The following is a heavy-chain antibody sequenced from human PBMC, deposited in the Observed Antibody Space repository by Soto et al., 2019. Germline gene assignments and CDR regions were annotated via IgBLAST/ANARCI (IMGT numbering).Heavy chain of an antibody. D-gene: IGHD3-10*01. CDR3: ARDNYGSGSYYGDYYYYYGMDV. CDR2: ISSSGSTI. Sequence: PGGSLRLSCAASGFTFSDYYMSWIRQAPGKGLEWVSYISSSGSTIYYADSVKGRFTTSRDNAKNSLYLQMNSLRAEDTAVYYCARDNYGSGSYYGDYYYYYGMDVWGQGTTVTVSS. CDR1: GFTFSDYY. J-gene: IGHJ6*02. V-gene: IGHV3-11*01.